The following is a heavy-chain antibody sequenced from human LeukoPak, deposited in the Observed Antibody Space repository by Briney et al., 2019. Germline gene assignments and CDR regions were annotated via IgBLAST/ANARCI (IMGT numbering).Heavy chain of an antibody. CDR3: ARDRAVTTW. Sequence: PGGSLRLSCTASGFTFSGYDMNWVRQAPGEGPAWISYISSSGNTIYYGDSVKGRFTISRDNARNSVYLQMNSLRAEDTAVYYCARDRAVTTWWGQGTLVTVSS. CDR2: ISSSGNTI. J-gene: IGHJ4*02. D-gene: IGHD4-17*01. CDR1: GFTFSGYD. V-gene: IGHV3-48*03.